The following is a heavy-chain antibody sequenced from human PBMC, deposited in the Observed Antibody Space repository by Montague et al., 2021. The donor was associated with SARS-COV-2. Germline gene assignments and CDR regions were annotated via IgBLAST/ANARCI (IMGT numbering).Heavy chain of an antibody. D-gene: IGHD2-15*01. CDR2: ISHSGST. Sequence: SETLSLTCAVYGGSLSGYYWSWIRQPPGEGLEWIAEISHSGSTSYNPSLKSRVTISVDTSKNQFSPKLSSATAADTAVYYCARGSGCSGGSCYSEWDPYYYYGMDVWGQGTTVTVSS. J-gene: IGHJ6*02. V-gene: IGHV4-34*01. CDR3: ARGSGCSGGSCYSEWDPYYYYGMDV. CDR1: GGSLSGYY.